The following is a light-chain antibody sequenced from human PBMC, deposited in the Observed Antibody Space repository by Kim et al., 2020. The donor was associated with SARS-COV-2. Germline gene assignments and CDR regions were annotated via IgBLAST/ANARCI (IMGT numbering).Light chain of an antibody. CDR1: RDGTARST. J-gene: IGLJ3*02. V-gene: IGLV6-57*03. CDR3: QSYDTRSHEV. Sequence: KTKTTACARSRDGTARSTVQYYQQRPGSAPTRMIAKVNQRPSGVPDRFSGSVDDSSNTAPLTISRLSPEDEADYYCQSYDTRSHEVFGGWTQLTVL. CDR2: KVN.